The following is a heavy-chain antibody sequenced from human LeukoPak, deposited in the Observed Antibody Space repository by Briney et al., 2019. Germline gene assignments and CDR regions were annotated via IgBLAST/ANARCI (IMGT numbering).Heavy chain of an antibody. Sequence: LRLSCAAYGGSFSPYYWSWIRQPAGKGLEWIGSIYHSGSTYYNPSLKSRVTISIDTSKNQFSLKLSSVTAADTAVYYCARVGYSYGYYYYYYMDVWGKGTTVTVSS. CDR3: ARVGYSYGYYYYYYMDV. CDR1: GGSFSPYY. V-gene: IGHV4-59*10. J-gene: IGHJ6*03. CDR2: IYHSGST. D-gene: IGHD5-18*01.